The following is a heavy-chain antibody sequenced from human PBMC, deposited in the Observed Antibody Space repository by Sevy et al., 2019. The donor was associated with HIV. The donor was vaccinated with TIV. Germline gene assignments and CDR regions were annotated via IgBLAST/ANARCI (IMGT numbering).Heavy chain of an antibody. CDR1: GASISRSYW. CDR3: ARDFTIFGVVSGIDY. V-gene: IGHV3-21*04. CDR2: ISDDSRYI. Sequence: ETLSLTCSVSGASISRSYWWTWVRQSPGKGLEWLSSISDDSRYIYYSDSVKGRFTISRANAKNLLYLQMNNLRVEDTAIYYCARDFTIFGVVSGIDYWGQGNLVTVSS. J-gene: IGHJ4*02. D-gene: IGHD3-3*01.